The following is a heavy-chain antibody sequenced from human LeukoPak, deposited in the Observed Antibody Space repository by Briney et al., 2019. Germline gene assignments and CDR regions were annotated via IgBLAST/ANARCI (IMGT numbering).Heavy chain of an antibody. CDR1: GGSISSYY. D-gene: IGHD5-18*01. CDR2: IYYSGST. J-gene: IGHJ5*02. V-gene: IGHV4-59*01. Sequence: SETLSLTCTVSGGSISSYYWSWIRQPPGKGLEWIGYIYYSGSTSYNPSLKSRVTISVDTSKNQFSLKLSSVTAADTAVYYCARHSYGANWFDPWGQGTLVTVSS. CDR3: ARHSYGANWFDP.